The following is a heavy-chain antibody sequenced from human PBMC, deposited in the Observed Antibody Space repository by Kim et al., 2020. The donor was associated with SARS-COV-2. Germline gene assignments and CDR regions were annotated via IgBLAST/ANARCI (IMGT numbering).Heavy chain of an antibody. CDR3: ARHPTIQLWSTGAPYYGMDV. CDR1: GGSFSGYY. CDR2: INHSGST. J-gene: IGHJ6*02. D-gene: IGHD5-18*01. Sequence: SETLSLTCAVYGGSFSGYYWSWIRQPPGKGLEWIGEINHSGSTNYNPSLKSRVTISVDTSKNQFSLKLSSVTAADTAVYYCARHPTIQLWSTGAPYYGMDVWGQGTTVTVSS. V-gene: IGHV4-34*01.